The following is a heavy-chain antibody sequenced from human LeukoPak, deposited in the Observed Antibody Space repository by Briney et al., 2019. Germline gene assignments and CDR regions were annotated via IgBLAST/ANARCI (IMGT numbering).Heavy chain of an antibody. CDR2: IKQDGSEK. CDR1: GFTFSSYW. D-gene: IGHD2-15*01. J-gene: IGHJ5*02. V-gene: IGHV3-7*03. CDR3: AREIGDVVVVAATHWFDP. Sequence: GGSLRLSCAASGFTFSSYWMSWVRQAPGKGLEWGANIKQDGSEKYYVDSVKGRFTISRDNAKNSLYLQMNSLRAEDTAVYYCAREIGDVVVVAATHWFDPWGQGTLVTVSS.